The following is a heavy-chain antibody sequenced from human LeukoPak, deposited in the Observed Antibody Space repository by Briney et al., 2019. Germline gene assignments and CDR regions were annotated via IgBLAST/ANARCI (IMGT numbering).Heavy chain of an antibody. J-gene: IGHJ4*02. CDR3: ARANMVRGDPYFDY. CDR2: IYYSGST. V-gene: IGHV4-39*01. CDR1: GGSISSSSYY. Sequence: SETLSLTCTVPGGSISSSSYYWGWIRQPPGKGLEWIGSIYYSGSTYYNPSLKSRVTISVDTSKNQFSLKLSSVTTADTAVYYCARANMVRGDPYFDYWGQGTLVTVSS. D-gene: IGHD3-10*01.